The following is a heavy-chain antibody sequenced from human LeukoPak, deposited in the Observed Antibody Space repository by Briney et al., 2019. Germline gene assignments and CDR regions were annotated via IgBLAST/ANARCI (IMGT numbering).Heavy chain of an antibody. J-gene: IGHJ4*02. CDR2: ISTGSSYK. CDR3: ARAEGGPATAIY. CDR1: GFTFSDYY. D-gene: IGHD2-21*02. Sequence: GVTLRLSCAVSGFTFSDYYMSWIRQAPGRGLEWVSYISTGSSYKNYADSVKGRFTISRDNAKNSLYLQMNSLRAEATALYYCARAEGGPATAIYWGQGTLVTVSS. V-gene: IGHV3-11*05.